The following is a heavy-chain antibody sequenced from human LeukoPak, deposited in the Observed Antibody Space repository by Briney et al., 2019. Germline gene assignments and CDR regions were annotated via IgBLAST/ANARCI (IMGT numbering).Heavy chain of an antibody. CDR1: GGSFSGYY. V-gene: IGHV4-34*01. D-gene: IGHD3-22*01. CDR3: ARGEDYYDQWYFDY. Sequence: SETLSLTCAVYGGSFSGYYWTWIRQPPGKGLEWIGEINHSGITNYNPSLKSRVTISDTSKNQFSLKLSSVTAADTAVYYCARGEDYYDQWYFDYWGQGTLVTVSS. J-gene: IGHJ4*02. CDR2: INHSGIT.